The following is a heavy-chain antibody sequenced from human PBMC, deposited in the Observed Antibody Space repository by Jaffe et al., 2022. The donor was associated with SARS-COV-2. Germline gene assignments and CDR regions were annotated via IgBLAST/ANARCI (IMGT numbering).Heavy chain of an antibody. J-gene: IGHJ4*02. V-gene: IGHV3-53*01. Sequence: EVQLVESGGGWIQPGGSLRLSCAASGFTVSSDHMSWVRQAPGKGLEWVSELYSGGATFYADSVKGRFTISRDESNNILYLQMNSLRAGDTAVYYCARGLLTYFFDYWGQGTLVTVSS. D-gene: IGHD3-10*01. CDR3: ARGLLTYFFDY. CDR2: LYSGGAT. CDR1: GFTVSSDH.